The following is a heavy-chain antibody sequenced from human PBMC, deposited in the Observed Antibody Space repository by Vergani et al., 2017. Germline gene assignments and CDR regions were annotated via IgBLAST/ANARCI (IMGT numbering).Heavy chain of an antibody. J-gene: IGHJ4*02. Sequence: EVQLVESGGGIVKPGGSLRLSCVASGFSFRNAWMNWVRRTPGKGLEWVGRIKSTFDRGTTDYAAAVKGRFTISRDDSKNTLFLQMNGLKTEDIGVYYCTTGWYCSGGSCYGDYWGQGTLVTVSS. V-gene: IGHV3-15*07. CDR1: GFSFRNAW. CDR3: TTGWYCSGGSCYGDY. D-gene: IGHD2-15*01. CDR2: IKSTFDRGTT.